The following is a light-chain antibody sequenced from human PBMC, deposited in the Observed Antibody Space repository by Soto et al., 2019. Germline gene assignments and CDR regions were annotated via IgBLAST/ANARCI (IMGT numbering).Light chain of an antibody. Sequence: QSVLTQPPSASGSPGQSVTISCTGTNSDVGGYNFVSWYQQHPGKAPKLMVYEVTKRPSGVPDRFSGSKSGTTASLIVSGLQAEDEADYYCSSYAGSDTFVFGTGTKLTVL. CDR1: NSDVGGYNF. CDR2: EVT. J-gene: IGLJ1*01. V-gene: IGLV2-8*01. CDR3: SSYAGSDTFV.